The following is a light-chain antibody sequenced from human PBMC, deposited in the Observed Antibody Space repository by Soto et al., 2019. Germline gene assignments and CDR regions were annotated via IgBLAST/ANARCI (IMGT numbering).Light chain of an antibody. CDR2: DVT. CDR3: CSYAGSYTYV. CDR1: SSDVGGYNY. J-gene: IGLJ1*01. Sequence: QSALTQPRSVSGSPGHSVTISCTGTSSDVGGYNYVSWYQQHPGKAPKLMIYDVTKRPSGVPDRFSGSKSGNTASLIISGLQAEDEADYYCCSYAGSYTYVFATGTKVTVL. V-gene: IGLV2-11*01.